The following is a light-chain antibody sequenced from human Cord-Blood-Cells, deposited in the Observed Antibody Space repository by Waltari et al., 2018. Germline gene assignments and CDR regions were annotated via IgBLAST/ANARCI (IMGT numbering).Light chain of an antibody. Sequence: DIKMTQSPSSLSASVGDRVTITCRASQSISSYLNWYQQKPGKAPKLLIYAASSLQSGVPSRFNGSGSGTDFTLTISSLQPEDFATYYCQQSYSTPWTFGQGTKVEIK. CDR3: QQSYSTPWT. J-gene: IGKJ1*01. CDR2: AAS. V-gene: IGKV1-39*01. CDR1: QSISSY.